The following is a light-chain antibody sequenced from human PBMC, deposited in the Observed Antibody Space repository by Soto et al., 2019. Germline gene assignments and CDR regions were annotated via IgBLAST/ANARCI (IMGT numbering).Light chain of an antibody. CDR2: DVS. Sequence: QSALTQPRSVSGSPGQSVTISCTGTSSDVGGYNYVSWYLQHPGKAPKLMIYDVSKRPSGVPDRFSGSKSGNTASLTISGLQADDEADYYCSSYTSSSTVVFGGGTKLTVL. J-gene: IGLJ3*02. CDR1: SSDVGGYNY. V-gene: IGLV2-11*01. CDR3: SSYTSSSTVV.